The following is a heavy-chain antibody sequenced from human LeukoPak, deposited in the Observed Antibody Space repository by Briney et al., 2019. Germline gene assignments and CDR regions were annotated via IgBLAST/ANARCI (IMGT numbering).Heavy chain of an antibody. V-gene: IGHV3-23*01. Sequence: GGSLRLSCAASEFTFSSYAMTWVRQAPGKGLEWVSCISASGGSTYYADSVKGRFTISRDNSKNTLYLQMNSLRAEDTAVYYCAKSGVVMVGSGSNSPKPYYFDHWGQGTLVTVAS. CDR1: EFTFSSYA. CDR3: AKSGVVMVGSGSNSPKPYYFDH. D-gene: IGHD3-10*01. CDR2: ISASGGST. J-gene: IGHJ4*02.